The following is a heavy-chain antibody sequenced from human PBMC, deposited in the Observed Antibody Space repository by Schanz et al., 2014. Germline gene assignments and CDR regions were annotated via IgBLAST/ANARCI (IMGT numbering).Heavy chain of an antibody. CDR1: GFTFSRYW. J-gene: IGHJ4*02. CDR2: INQDGSEE. CDR3: AKDIGGAVAAPVYDS. Sequence: EGQLLESGGGLVQPGGSLRLSCAASGFTFSRYWMSWVRQAPGKGLEWLANINQDGSEEYYVDSLNGRLTISRDNARNSLYLQMSSLRADDTALYYCAKDIGGAVAAPVYDSWGQGTLVTVSS. D-gene: IGHD2-15*01. V-gene: IGHV3-7*03.